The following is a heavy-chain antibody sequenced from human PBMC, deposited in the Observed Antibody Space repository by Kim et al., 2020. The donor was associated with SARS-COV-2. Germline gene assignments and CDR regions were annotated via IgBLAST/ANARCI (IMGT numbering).Heavy chain of an antibody. D-gene: IGHD4-17*01. CDR3: ARGRMTTVTTDY. J-gene: IGHJ4*02. V-gene: IGHV1-3*01. Sequence: KYSQKFQGRVTITRDTSASTAYMELSSLRSEDTAVYYCARGRMTTVTTDYWGQGTLVTVSS.